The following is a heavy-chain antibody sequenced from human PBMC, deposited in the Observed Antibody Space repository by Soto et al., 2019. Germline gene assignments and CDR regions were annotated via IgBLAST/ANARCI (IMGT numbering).Heavy chain of an antibody. V-gene: IGHV3-66*01. J-gene: IGHJ6*03. CDR3: ARERGSVDTAMVPTVNYYYYYMDV. CDR2: IYSGGST. CDR1: GFTFSSYA. Sequence: GGSLRLSCAASGFTFSSYAMSWVRQAPGKGLEWVSVIYSGGSTYYADSVKGRFTISRDNSKNTLYLQMNSLRAEDTAVYYCARERGSVDTAMVPTVNYYYYYMDVWGKGTTVTVSS. D-gene: IGHD5-18*01.